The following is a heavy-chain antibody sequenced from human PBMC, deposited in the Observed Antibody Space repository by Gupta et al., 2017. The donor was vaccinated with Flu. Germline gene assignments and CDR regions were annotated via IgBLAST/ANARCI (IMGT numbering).Heavy chain of an antibody. CDR1: GLIFSNFA. V-gene: IGHV3-23*01. J-gene: IGHJ4*02. D-gene: IGHD3-10*01. Sequence: EVQLLESGGGLVQPGGSLRLSCEASGLIFSNFAMSWVRQAPGKGLEWVSALSGSGSSTYYADSVRGRFTISRDNSKNTLYLQMSSLRAEDTAVYYCAKDRGFGGANYFDYWGQGTLVTVSS. CDR3: AKDRGFGGANYFDY. CDR2: LSGSGSST.